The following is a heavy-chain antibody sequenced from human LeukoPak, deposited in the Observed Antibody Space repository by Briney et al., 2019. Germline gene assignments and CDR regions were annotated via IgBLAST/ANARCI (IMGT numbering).Heavy chain of an antibody. CDR1: GGSISSYY. CDR2: INHSGST. CDR3: ARLRIRGTEKYYYYYGMDV. V-gene: IGHV4-34*01. J-gene: IGHJ6*02. Sequence: PSETLSLTCTVSGGSISSYYWSWIRQPPGKGLEWIGEINHSGSTNYNPSLKSRVTISVDTSKNQFSLKLSSVTAADTAVYYCARLRIRGTEKYYYYYGMDVWGQGTTVTVSS. D-gene: IGHD3-10*01.